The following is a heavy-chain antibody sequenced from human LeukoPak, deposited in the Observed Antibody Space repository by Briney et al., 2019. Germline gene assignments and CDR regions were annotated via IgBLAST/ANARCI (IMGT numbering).Heavy chain of an antibody. V-gene: IGHV4-31*03. CDR1: GGSISSGGYY. Sequence: PSQTLSLTCTVSGGSISSGGYYWSRIRQHPGKGLEWIGYIYYSGGTYYNPSLKSRVTISVDTSKNQFSLKLSSVTAADTAVYYCARDRTMVLGVTYYYCGMDVWGQGTTVTVS. D-gene: IGHD3-10*01. J-gene: IGHJ6*02. CDR2: IYYSGGT. CDR3: ARDRTMVLGVTYYYCGMDV.